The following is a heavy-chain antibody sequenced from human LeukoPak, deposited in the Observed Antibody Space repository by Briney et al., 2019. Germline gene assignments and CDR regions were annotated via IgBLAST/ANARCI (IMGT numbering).Heavy chain of an antibody. CDR1: GGSISSGGYY. J-gene: IGHJ5*02. D-gene: IGHD5-18*01. Sequence: PSQTLSLTCTVSGGSISSGGYYWSWIRQHPGKGLEWIGYIYYSGSTYYNPSPKSRVTISVDTSKNQFSLKLSSVTAADTAVYYCARDNGGLIQLWYHWGQGTLVTVSS. CDR2: IYYSGST. V-gene: IGHV4-31*03. CDR3: ARDNGGLIQLWYH.